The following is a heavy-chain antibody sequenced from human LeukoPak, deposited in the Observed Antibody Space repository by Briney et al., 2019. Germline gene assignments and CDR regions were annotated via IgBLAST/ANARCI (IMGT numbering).Heavy chain of an antibody. V-gene: IGHV3-23*01. CDR2: ISGSAQRT. CDR3: AKRYIANTGPIDY. CDR1: GLTFSDYA. J-gene: IGHJ4*02. Sequence: GGSLRLSCAASGLTFSDYAMSWVRQAPGQGLEWVSGISGSAQRTYYADSVKGRFTISRDNFKRTLYLEMNSLRAVDTAVYYCAKRYIANTGPIDYWGQGTLVTVSS. D-gene: IGHD1-1*01.